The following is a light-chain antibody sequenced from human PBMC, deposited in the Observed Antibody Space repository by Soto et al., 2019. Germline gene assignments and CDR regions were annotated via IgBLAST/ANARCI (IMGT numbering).Light chain of an antibody. CDR2: DAS. CDR1: ESVRSRQ. V-gene: IGKV3-20*01. Sequence: EIVLTQSPGTLSLSPGERATLSCRASESVRSRQLAWYQQRPGQATRLLISDASTRETSIPDRFSGSGSGTDFALKISRLEPEDFAVYYCKQYGNSRWTFGRGTKVDIK. J-gene: IGKJ1*01. CDR3: KQYGNSRWT.